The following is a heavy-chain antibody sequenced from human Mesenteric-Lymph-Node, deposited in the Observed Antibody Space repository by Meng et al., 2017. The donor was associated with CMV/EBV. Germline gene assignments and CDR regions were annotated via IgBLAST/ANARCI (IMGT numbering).Heavy chain of an antibody. CDR2: MNQDASEK. D-gene: IGHD2-2*01. CDR3: AKGDRIVVVPAAIKEGAFDI. V-gene: IGHV3-7*01. CDR1: GFNLNRFW. J-gene: IGHJ3*02. Sequence: GESLKISCAASGFNLNRFWMTWVRQAPGRGLEWVANMNQDASEKFYVDSVKGRFAISRDNAKNSMYLQMNSLRAEDTAVYYCAKGDRIVVVPAAIKEGAFDIWGQGTMVTVSS.